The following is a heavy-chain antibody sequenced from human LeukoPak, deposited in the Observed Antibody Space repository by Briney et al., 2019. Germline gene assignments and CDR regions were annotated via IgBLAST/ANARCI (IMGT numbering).Heavy chain of an antibody. Sequence: SETLSLTCGVSGSSITSDCFCGWIRQSPVKGLEWIATIYHSWGTYFNPSLKSRVTISLDASKNQFSLKLTSLTAADTAIYYCARNVTAGFFDYWGQGILVTVSS. CDR2: IYHSWGT. CDR1: GSSITSDCF. CDR3: ARNVTAGFFDY. D-gene: IGHD1-1*01. J-gene: IGHJ4*02. V-gene: IGHV4-38-2*01.